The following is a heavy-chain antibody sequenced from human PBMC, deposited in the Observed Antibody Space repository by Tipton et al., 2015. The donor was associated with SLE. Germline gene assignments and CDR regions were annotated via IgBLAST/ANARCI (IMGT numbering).Heavy chain of an antibody. CDR1: GYTFTGYY. V-gene: IGHV1-2*02. CDR2: INPNRGGT. J-gene: IGHJ4*02. Sequence: QSGPEVKKPGASVKVSCKASGYTFTGYYMHWVRQAPGQGLEWMGWINPNRGGTNYAQKFQGRATMTRDTSISTAYMELSRLGSDGAAVDYCARARRIAAAGDYWGQGTLVTVSS. D-gene: IGHD6-13*01. CDR3: ARARRIAAAGDY.